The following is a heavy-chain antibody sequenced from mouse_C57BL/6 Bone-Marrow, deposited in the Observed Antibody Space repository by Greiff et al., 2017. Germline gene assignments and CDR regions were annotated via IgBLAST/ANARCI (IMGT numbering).Heavy chain of an antibody. J-gene: IGHJ2*01. V-gene: IGHV5-9-1*02. D-gene: IGHD2-3*01. Sequence: EVKVVESGEGLVKPGGSLKLSCAASGFTFSSYAMSWVRQTPEKRLEWVAYISSGGDYIYYADTVKGRFTISRDNARNTLYLQMSSLKSEDTAMYYCTRDQEIYDGYWDFDYWGQGTTLTVSS. CDR3: TRDQEIYDGYWDFDY. CDR1: GFTFSSYA. CDR2: ISSGGDYI.